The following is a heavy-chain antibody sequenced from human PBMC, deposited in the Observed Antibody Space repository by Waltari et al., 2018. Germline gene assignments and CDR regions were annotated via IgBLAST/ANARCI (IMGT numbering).Heavy chain of an antibody. CDR1: GFSLSTSGMC. CDR3: ARITYYYGSGSYYYFDY. Sequence: QVTLRESGPALVKPTQTLTLTCTFSGFSLSTSGMCVSWIRQPPGKALEWLARIDWDDDKYYSTSLKTRLTISKDTSKNQVVLTMTNMDPVDTATYYCARITYYYGSGSYYYFDYWGQGTLVTVSS. D-gene: IGHD3-10*01. CDR2: IDWDDDK. V-gene: IGHV2-70*15. J-gene: IGHJ4*02.